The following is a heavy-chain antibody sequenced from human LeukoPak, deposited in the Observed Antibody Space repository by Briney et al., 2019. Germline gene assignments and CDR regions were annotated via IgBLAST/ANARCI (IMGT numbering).Heavy chain of an antibody. CDR3: ARENHGSFDY. V-gene: IGHV3-21*01. J-gene: IGHJ4*02. CDR1: GFSFSTYY. Sequence: PGGSLRLSCAASGFSFSTYYVNWVRQAPGKGLEWVSCISSSSTYIYYADSVRGRFAISRDNAKNPLYLQMNSLRAEDTAVYYCARENHGSFDYWGQGSLVTVSS. D-gene: IGHD1-14*01. CDR2: ISSSSTYI.